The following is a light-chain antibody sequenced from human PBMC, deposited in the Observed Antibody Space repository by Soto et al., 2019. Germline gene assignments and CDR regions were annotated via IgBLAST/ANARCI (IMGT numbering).Light chain of an antibody. CDR3: QQSYSTPLYT. CDR2: SAS. V-gene: IGKV1-39*01. CDR1: QGISTY. J-gene: IGKJ2*01. Sequence: DIQLTQSPSSLSASVGDSVTITCRASQGISTYLNWYQQRPGRAPSLLTSSASTLASGVPSRFSGSGGGTDFTLTISSLQPEDFATYYCQQSYSTPLYTFGQGTK.